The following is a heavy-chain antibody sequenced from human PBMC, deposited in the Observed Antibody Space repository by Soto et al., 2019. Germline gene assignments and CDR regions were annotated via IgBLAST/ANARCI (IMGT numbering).Heavy chain of an antibody. CDR3: ARDGPLGYYGSGSTYYYGMDV. CDR1: GFTFSSYA. D-gene: IGHD3-10*01. Sequence: QVQLVESWGGVVQPGRSLRLSCAASGFTFSSYAMHWVRQAPGQGLEWVAVISYDGSNKYYADSVKGRFTISRDNSKNTLYLQMNSLRAEDTAVYYCARDGPLGYYGSGSTYYYGMDVWGQGTTVTVSS. J-gene: IGHJ6*02. V-gene: IGHV3-30-3*01. CDR2: ISYDGSNK.